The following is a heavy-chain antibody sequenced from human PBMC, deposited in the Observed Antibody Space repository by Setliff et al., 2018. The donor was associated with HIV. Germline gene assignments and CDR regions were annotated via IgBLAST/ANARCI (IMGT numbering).Heavy chain of an antibody. V-gene: IGHV3-7*01. CDR1: GFAFSGHQ. CDR2: IKQDGSDK. CDR3: ARDSSSWYEFYFDC. D-gene: IGHD6-13*01. Sequence: PGGSLRLSCAASGFAFSGHQMSWVRQAPGKGLEWVAKIKQDGSDKYYVDSVKGRFTISRDNAKNSLYLQMNSLRAEDTAMYYCARDSSSWYEFYFDCWGQGTLVTVSS. J-gene: IGHJ4*02.